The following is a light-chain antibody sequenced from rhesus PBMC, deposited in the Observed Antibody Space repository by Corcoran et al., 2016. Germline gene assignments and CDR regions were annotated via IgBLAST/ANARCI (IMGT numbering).Light chain of an antibody. CDR1: KSLLHRNGNTS. J-gene: IGKJ3*01. CDR2: GGS. CDR3: VQAIAFPFT. Sequence: DIVMTQTPLSLPITPGEPASISCRSSKSLLHRNGNTSLQWYLQTPGQSPQLLIYGGSTSDCGVPARFSGSGSGTAFTLKIIKVEADDVGVSYGVQAIAFPFTFGPGTKLDVK. V-gene: IGKV2-72*01.